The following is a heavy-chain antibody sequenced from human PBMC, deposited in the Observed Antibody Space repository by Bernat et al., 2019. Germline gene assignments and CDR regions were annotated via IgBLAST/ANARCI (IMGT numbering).Heavy chain of an antibody. V-gene: IGHV3-73*01. CDR1: GFPFRDSS. J-gene: IGHJ4*02. CDR3: SRRHCSGGSCYSDY. D-gene: IGHD2-15*01. Sequence: EVQLVESGGGLVQPGGSLKLSCAASGFPFRDSSIHWVRQASGKGLEWVGRIRSKAYSYATTYAASVKDSFTISRDDSKNTAYLQMNSLKTDDTAVYYCSRRHCSGGSCYSDYWGQGTLVTVSS. CDR2: IRSKAYSYAT.